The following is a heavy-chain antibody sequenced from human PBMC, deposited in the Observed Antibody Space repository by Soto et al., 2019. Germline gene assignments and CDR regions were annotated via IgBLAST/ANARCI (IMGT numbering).Heavy chain of an antibody. D-gene: IGHD3-10*01. J-gene: IGHJ6*03. V-gene: IGHV3-72*01. CDR3: ARDLATTGDYYGSGSSRYYYYMDV. Sequence: GGSLRLSCAASGFTFSDHYMDWVRQAPGKGLEWVGRTRNKANSYTTEYAASVKGRLTISRDDSKNSLYLQMNSLKTEDTAVYYCARDLATTGDYYGSGSSRYYYYMDVWGKGTTVTVSS. CDR1: GFTFSDHY. CDR2: TRNKANSYTT.